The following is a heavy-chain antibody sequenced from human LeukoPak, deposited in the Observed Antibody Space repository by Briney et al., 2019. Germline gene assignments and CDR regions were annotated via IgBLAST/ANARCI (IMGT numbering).Heavy chain of an antibody. J-gene: IGHJ4*02. CDR3: ARHVRSAYFFDY. V-gene: IGHV4-39*01. CDR1: GGSISSSSYY. CDR2: IYYSGST. Sequence: SETLSLTCTVSGGSISSSSYYWGWIRQPPGKGLEWIGSIYYSGSTYYNPSLKSRVTISVDTSKNQFSLKLSSVTAADTAVYYCARHVRSAYFFDYWGQGTLVTVSS.